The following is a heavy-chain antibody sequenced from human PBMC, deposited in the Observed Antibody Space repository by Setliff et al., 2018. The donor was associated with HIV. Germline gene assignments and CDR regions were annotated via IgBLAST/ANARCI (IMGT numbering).Heavy chain of an antibody. J-gene: IGHJ5*02. Sequence: GGSLRLSCAASGFTYSSYGMHWVRQAPGKGLEWVAVIWYDGSNKYYADSVKGRFTISRDNSKNTLYLQMNSLRAEDTAVYYCARGRTQWPNYNYFDPWGLGTLVTVSS. D-gene: IGHD6-19*01. CDR3: ARGRTQWPNYNYFDP. CDR1: GFTYSSYG. V-gene: IGHV3-33*01. CDR2: IWYDGSNK.